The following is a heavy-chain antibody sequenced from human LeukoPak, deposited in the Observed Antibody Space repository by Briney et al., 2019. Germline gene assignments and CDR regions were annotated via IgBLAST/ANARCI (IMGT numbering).Heavy chain of an antibody. CDR3: ARDPGESYPSNNWFDP. Sequence: ASVKVSCKASGYTFIRHGITWVRQAPGQGLEWMGWISAYNGATNYAQKLQGRVTMTTDTSTSTVFMELRSLRSDDTAMYYCARDPGESYPSNNWFDPWGQGTLVTVSS. CDR1: GYTFIRHG. V-gene: IGHV1-18*01. J-gene: IGHJ5*02. CDR2: ISAYNGAT. D-gene: IGHD2-21*01.